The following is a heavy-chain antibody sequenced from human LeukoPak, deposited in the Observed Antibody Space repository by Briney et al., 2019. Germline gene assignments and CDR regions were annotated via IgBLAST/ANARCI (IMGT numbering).Heavy chain of an antibody. CDR2: ISDSGGST. D-gene: IGHD1/OR15-1a*01. CDR1: GFTFSSYA. CDR3: AKGNWYKLEVFDY. Sequence: GGSLRLSCAASGFTFSSYAMSWVRQAPGKGLEWVSTISDSGGSTYYSDSVKGRFTISRDNSKNTLYLQMDSLRAEDTAVYYCAKGNWYKLEVFDYWGQGTLVTVSS. J-gene: IGHJ4*02. V-gene: IGHV3-23*01.